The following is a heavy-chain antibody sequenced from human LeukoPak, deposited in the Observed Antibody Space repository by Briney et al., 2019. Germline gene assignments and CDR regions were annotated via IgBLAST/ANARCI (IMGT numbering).Heavy chain of an antibody. Sequence: SVKVSCKASGGAFSSYAISWVRQAPGQGLEWMGGIIPIFGTANYAQKFQGRVTITADKSTSTAYMELSSLRSEDTAVYYCATFREERYGSGYYFDCWGQGTLVTVSS. J-gene: IGHJ4*02. D-gene: IGHD3-10*01. CDR2: IIPIFGTA. CDR1: GGAFSSYA. CDR3: ATFREERYGSGYYFDC. V-gene: IGHV1-69*06.